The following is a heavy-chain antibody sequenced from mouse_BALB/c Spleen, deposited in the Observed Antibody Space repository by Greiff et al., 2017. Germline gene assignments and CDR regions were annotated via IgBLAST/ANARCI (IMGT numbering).Heavy chain of an antibody. CDR1: GYSFTSYW. CDR3: TRDHGSRYWYVGV. J-gene: IGHJ1*01. V-gene: IGHV1-5*01. D-gene: IGHD1-1*01. CDR2: IYPGNSDT. Sequence: VQLHHSGTVLARPGASVKMSCKASGYSFTSYWMHCVKQRPGQGLEWIGAIYPGNSDTSYNQKFKGKAELTAVTSDSTAYMELSSLTNEDSAVYYCTRDHGSRYWYVGVWGGGTTVTVSS.